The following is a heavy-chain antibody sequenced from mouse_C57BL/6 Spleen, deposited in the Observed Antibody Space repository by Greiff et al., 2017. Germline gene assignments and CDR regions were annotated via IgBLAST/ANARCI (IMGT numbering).Heavy chain of an antibody. V-gene: IGHV1-18*01. Sequence: VQLQQSGPELVKPGASVKIPCKASGYTFTDYNMDWVKQSHGKSLEWIGDINPNNGGTIYNQKFKGKATLTVDKSSSTAYMELRSLTSEDTAVYYCARQENYDYGDAMDDWGQGTSVTVSS. CDR1: GYTFTDYN. CDR2: INPNNGGT. D-gene: IGHD2-4*01. J-gene: IGHJ4*01. CDR3: ARQENYDYGDAMDD.